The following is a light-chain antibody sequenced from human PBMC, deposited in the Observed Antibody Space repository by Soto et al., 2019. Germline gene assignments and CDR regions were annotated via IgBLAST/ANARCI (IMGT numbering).Light chain of an antibody. J-gene: IGKJ4*01. CDR3: MQSIQLPLT. Sequence: DIVMTQTPLSLSVTPGQPASISCKSSQSLLHSDGKTYLCWYLQKPGQPPHLLIYEVSNRFSGVPDRVSGGGRGTYYSLKISRVEAEDVGVYYFMQSIQLPLTFGAGNKVESK. CDR1: QSLLHSDGKTY. CDR2: EVS. V-gene: IGKV2D-29*01.